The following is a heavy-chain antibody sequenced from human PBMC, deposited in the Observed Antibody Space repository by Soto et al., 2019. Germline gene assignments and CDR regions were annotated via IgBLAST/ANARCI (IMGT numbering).Heavy chain of an antibody. Sequence: SETLSLTCTVSGGSISSYYWSWIRQPPGKGLEWIGYIYYSGSTNYNPSLKSRVTISVDTSKNQFSLKLSSVTAADTAVYYCARDLAFYTAKRDSDGMDVWGQGTTVTVSS. CDR1: GGSISSYY. CDR3: ARDLAFYTAKRDSDGMDV. V-gene: IGHV4-59*01. J-gene: IGHJ6*02. D-gene: IGHD5-18*01. CDR2: IYYSGST.